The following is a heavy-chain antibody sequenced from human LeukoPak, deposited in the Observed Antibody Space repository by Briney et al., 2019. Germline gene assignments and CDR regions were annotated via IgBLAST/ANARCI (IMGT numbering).Heavy chain of an antibody. CDR1: GGSISSYY. CDR2: IYYSGST. Sequence: SETLSLTCTVSGGSISSYYWSWIRQPPGKGLEWIGYIYYSGSTSYNPSLKSRVTISVDTSKNQFSLKLSSVTAADTAVYYCARYGGNSLNFDYWGQGTLVTVSS. V-gene: IGHV4-59*01. CDR3: ARYGGNSLNFDY. J-gene: IGHJ4*02. D-gene: IGHD4-23*01.